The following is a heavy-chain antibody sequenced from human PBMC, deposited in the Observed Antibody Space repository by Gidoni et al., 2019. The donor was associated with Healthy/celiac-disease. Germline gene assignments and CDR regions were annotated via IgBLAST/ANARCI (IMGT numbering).Heavy chain of an antibody. J-gene: IGHJ5*02. CDR3: ARGINGFDH. V-gene: IGHV4-34*01. CDR1: GGSFSGYY. CDR2: INHSGST. Sequence: QVHLPQLVAGLLQPSATLSLTCAVYGGSFSGYYWRWTRQPPGKGLEWIGEINHSGSTNYNPSLKRRVTISVDTSKNQFSLKLSAVTDADTAVYYCARGINGFDHWGQGTLVTVSS.